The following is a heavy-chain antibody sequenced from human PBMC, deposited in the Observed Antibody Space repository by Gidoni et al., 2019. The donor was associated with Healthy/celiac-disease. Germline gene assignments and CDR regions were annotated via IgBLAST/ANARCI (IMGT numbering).Heavy chain of an antibody. CDR1: GFSLRTSGMC. CDR3: ARISVTAAAGVDY. D-gene: IGHD6-13*01. V-gene: IGHV2-70*15. J-gene: IGHJ4*02. Sequence: QVTFRESGPALVTPTQTLTLTCTFSGFSLRTSGMCVSWIRQPPGKALAWLARIDWDDDKYYSTSLKTRLTISKDTSKNQVVLTMTNMDPVDTATYYCARISVTAAAGVDYWGQGTLVTVSS. CDR2: IDWDDDK.